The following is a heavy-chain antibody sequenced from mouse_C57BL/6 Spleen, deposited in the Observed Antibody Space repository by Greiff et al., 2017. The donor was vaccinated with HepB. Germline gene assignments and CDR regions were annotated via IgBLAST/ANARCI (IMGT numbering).Heavy chain of an antibody. CDR3: TTGPMVTFDY. J-gene: IGHJ2*01. D-gene: IGHD2-2*01. CDR2: IDPENGDT. CDR1: GFNIKDDY. Sequence: VHVKQSGAELVRPGASVKLSCTASGFNIKDDYMHWVKQRPEQGLEWIGWIDPENGDTEYASKFQGKATITADTSSNTAYLQLSSLTSEDTAVYYCTTGPMVTFDYWGQGTTLTVSS. V-gene: IGHV14-4*01.